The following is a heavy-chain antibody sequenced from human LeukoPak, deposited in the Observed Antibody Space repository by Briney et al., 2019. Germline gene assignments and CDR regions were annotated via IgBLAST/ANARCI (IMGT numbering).Heavy chain of an antibody. CDR1: GGSFSSHY. CDR2: MFDTRRT. V-gene: IGHV4-59*11. CDR3: ATIKRGNIFGYFDF. J-gene: IGHJ4*02. D-gene: IGHD5-18*01. Sequence: SETLSLTCTVSGGSFSSHYWSWLRQPPGKGLEWIGYMFDTRRTKANPSLESRVTLSADTSKNQLSLRLTSVTAADTAVYYCATIKRGNIFGYFDFWGQGILVTVSS.